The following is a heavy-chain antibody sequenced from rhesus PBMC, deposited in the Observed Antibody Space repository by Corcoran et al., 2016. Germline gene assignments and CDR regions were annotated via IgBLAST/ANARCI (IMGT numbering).Heavy chain of an antibody. CDR1: GGSISSSY. CDR2: IYGSGSST. V-gene: IGHV4-169*02. CDR3: ASEGAAAPFDY. D-gene: IGHD6-25*01. J-gene: IGHJ4*01. Sequence: QLQLQESGPGLVKPSETLSVTCVVSGGSISSSYWSWIRQAPGKGLEWIGYIYGSGSSTTYNPSLKSRVTLSVDTSKTQLSLKLSSVTAADTAVYYCASEGAAAPFDYWGQGVLVTVSS.